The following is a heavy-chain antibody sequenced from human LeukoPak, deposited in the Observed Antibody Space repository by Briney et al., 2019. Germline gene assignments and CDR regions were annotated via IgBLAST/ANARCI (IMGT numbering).Heavy chain of an antibody. CDR1: GITLSNYG. Sequence: PGGSLRLSCAISGITLSNYGMSWVRQPPGKGLEWVAGLSASGGSTNYADSVKGRFTISRDNPKNTLYLQMNSLRAEDTAVYYCARRGGSSSRRSPIDYWGQGTLVTVSS. CDR2: LSASGGST. D-gene: IGHD6-6*01. V-gene: IGHV3-23*01. CDR3: ARRGGSSSRRSPIDY. J-gene: IGHJ4*02.